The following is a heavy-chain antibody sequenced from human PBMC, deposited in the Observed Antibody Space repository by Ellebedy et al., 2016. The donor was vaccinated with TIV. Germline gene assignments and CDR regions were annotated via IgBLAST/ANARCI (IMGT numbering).Heavy chain of an antibody. D-gene: IGHD3-22*01. V-gene: IGHV3-23*01. CDR3: AKGSSSGFTYDRVGFEY. CDR1: GFTFCSFA. Sequence: GESLKISCAASGFTFCSFAMHWVRQAPGKGLEWLSVIGGDGRNTYHADSVKGRFTLTRDNSKKTLYLEMNRLRTVDTAVYYCAKGSSSGFTYDRVGFEYWGQGTLVTVSS. J-gene: IGHJ4*02. CDR2: IGGDGRNT.